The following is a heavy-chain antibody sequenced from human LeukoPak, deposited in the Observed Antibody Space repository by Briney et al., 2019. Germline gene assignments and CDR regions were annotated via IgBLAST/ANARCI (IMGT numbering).Heavy chain of an antibody. Sequence: SGGSLRLSCAASGFTFSDYEMNWVRQAPGKGLEWVSGISGSGGGTYYADSVKGRFTFSRDNSKNTLYLQMNSLRAEDTAVYYCAKAAAAVGYFDFWGQGTLVTVSS. V-gene: IGHV3-23*01. CDR3: AKAAAAVGYFDF. D-gene: IGHD6-13*01. CDR2: ISGSGGGT. J-gene: IGHJ4*02. CDR1: GFTFSDYE.